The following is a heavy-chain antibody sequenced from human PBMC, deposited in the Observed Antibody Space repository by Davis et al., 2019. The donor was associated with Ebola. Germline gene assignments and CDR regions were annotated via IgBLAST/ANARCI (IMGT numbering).Heavy chain of an antibody. CDR1: GGTFSTYA. CDR2: IIPIFGSA. D-gene: IGHD6-25*01. V-gene: IGHV1-69*13. J-gene: IGHJ4*02. Sequence: SVKVSCKASGGTFSTYAISWVRQAPGQGLEWMGGIIPIFGSANYAQKFQGRVTITADESTSTAYMELSGLRSEDTAVYYCAREGGYSSGWPYFDYWGQGTLVTVSS. CDR3: AREGGYSSGWPYFDY.